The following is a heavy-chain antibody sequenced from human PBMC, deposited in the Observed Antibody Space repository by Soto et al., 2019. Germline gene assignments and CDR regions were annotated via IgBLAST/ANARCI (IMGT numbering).Heavy chain of an antibody. CDR1: GFTFSGSA. CDR3: TPLRTGGAY. V-gene: IGHV3-73*01. CDR2: IRSKANSYAT. Sequence: EVQLVESGGGLVQPGGSLKLSCAASGFTFSGSAMHWVRQASGKGLEWVGRIRSKANSYATAYAASVKGRFTISRDDSKKTAYLQMNSLKTEDTAVYYCTPLRTGGAYWGQGTLVTVSS. J-gene: IGHJ4*02.